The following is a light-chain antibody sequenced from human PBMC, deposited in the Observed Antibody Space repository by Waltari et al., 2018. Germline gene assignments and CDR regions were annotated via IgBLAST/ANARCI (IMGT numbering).Light chain of an antibody. CDR2: EVS. Sequence: QSALTQPASVSGSPGQSITISCTGTSNDVGGYGYVSWYQQYPGRAPKLIISEVSYRPSGISTRFSGSKSGNTASLTISGLQADDEADYYCSSHTSTVPHVFGTGTRFTV. CDR1: SNDVGGYGY. CDR3: SSHTSTVPHV. V-gene: IGLV2-14*03. J-gene: IGLJ1*01.